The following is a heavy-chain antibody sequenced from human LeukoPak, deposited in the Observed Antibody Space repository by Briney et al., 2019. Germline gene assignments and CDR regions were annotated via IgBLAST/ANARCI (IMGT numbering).Heavy chain of an antibody. CDR2: ISGSATGA. CDR1: GFTFSRYA. D-gene: IGHD3-10*01. Sequence: GGSLRLSCAASGFTFSRYAMSWVRQAPGKGLEWVSAISGSATGADYADSVKGRFTISRDNSKERLHLQMNSLRVEDTAVYYCAKGLYHYFGSGSYTLDHWGQGIQVTVSS. J-gene: IGHJ4*02. CDR3: AKGLYHYFGSGSYTLDH. V-gene: IGHV3-23*01.